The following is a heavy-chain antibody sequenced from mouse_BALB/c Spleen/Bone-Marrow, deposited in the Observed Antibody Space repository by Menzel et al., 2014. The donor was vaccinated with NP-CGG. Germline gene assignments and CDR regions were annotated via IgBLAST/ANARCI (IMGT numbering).Heavy chain of an antibody. CDR1: GYSITSGYS. V-gene: IGHV3-1*02. J-gene: IGHJ3*01. CDR3: ARSEGYYFGST. D-gene: IGHD1-1*01. CDR2: IHYSGST. Sequence: DVQLQESGPDLVKPSQSLSLPCTVTGYSITSGYSCHWIRPFPGNRLAWMGYIHYSGSTKYIPSLKSRISITRDTSKNQFFLQLNSVTTEDTATYYCARSEGYYFGSTWGQGTLVTVSA.